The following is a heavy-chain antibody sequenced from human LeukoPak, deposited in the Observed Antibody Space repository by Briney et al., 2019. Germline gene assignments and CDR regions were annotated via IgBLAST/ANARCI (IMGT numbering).Heavy chain of an antibody. Sequence: SETLSLTCAVYGGSFSGYYWSWIRQPPGKGLEWIGEINHSGNTNYNPSLKSRVTISVDASKNQFSLKLSSVTAADTAVYYCARGKYSSSWYTVTGVGDLFDYWGQGTLVTVSS. D-gene: IGHD6-13*01. J-gene: IGHJ4*02. CDR3: ARGKYSSSWYTVTGVGDLFDY. CDR1: GGSFSGYY. CDR2: INHSGNT. V-gene: IGHV4-34*01.